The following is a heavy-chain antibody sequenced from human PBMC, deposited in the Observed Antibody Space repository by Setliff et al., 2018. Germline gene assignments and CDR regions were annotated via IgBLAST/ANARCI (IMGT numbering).Heavy chain of an antibody. V-gene: IGHV3-7*01. J-gene: IGHJ5*02. CDR2: TKEDGSEK. CDR1: GLSLSSTTYY. CDR3: ARDVYDFRTGQADP. D-gene: IGHD3-3*01. Sequence: ETLSLTCTVSGLSLSSTTYYWAWVRQSPGRGLEWVANTKEDGSEKHYVDSVKGRFTISRDNAENLLYLQMNSLRTEDTGVYYCARDVYDFRTGQADPWGQGTLVTVSS.